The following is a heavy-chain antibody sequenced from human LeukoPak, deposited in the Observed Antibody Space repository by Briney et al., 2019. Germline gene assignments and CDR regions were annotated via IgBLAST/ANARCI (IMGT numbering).Heavy chain of an antibody. D-gene: IGHD3-9*01. CDR2: ISAYNGNT. CDR3: ARDGSELRYFDRYFDY. Sequence: ASVKVSCKASGCTFTSYGISWVRQAPGQGLEWMGWISAYNGNTNYAQKLQGRVTMTTDTSTSTAYMELRSLRSDDTAVYYCARDGSELRYFDRYFDYWGQGTLVTVSS. J-gene: IGHJ4*02. CDR1: GCTFTSYG. V-gene: IGHV1-18*01.